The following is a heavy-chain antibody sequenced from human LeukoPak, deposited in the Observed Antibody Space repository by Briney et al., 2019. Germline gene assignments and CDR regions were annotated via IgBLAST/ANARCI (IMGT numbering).Heavy chain of an antibody. CDR3: SRLTHSYYSDTSGYYPYYYMDV. D-gene: IGHD3-22*01. J-gene: IGHJ6*03. CDR1: AGSISSSDYY. CDR2: ISYSGNT. Sequence: SETLSLTCTVSAGSISSSDYYWGWIRQSPGKGLEWIGKISYSGNTYYNPSLKSRVTISVDTSKNHFSLRLSSVTAADTAVYYCSRLTHSYYSDTSGYYPYYYMDVWGEGTTVAVSS. V-gene: IGHV4-39*02.